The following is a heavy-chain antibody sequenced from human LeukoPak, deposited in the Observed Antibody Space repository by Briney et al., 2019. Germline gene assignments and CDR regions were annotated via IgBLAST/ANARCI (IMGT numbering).Heavy chain of an antibody. V-gene: IGHV3-7*01. CDR2: IKQDGSEK. Sequence: PGGSLRLSCAASGFTFSSYWMSWVRQAPGKGLEWVANIKQDGSEKYYVDSVKGRFTISRDNAKNSLYLQMNSLRAEDTAVYYCARASGSFGDIVVVPAAEDDAFDIWGQGTMVTVSS. D-gene: IGHD2-2*01. J-gene: IGHJ3*02. CDR3: ARASGSFGDIVVVPAAEDDAFDI. CDR1: GFTFSSYW.